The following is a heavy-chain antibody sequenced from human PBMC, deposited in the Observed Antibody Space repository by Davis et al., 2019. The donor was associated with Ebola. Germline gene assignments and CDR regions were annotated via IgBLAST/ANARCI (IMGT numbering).Heavy chain of an antibody. J-gene: IGHJ6*02. CDR1: GYTFTRYY. V-gene: IGHV1-46*01. CDR2: INPGGGST. Sequence: AASVKVSCKASGYTFTRYYIHWVRQAPGQGLEWLGIINPGGGSTTYAQKFQGRVTMTRDTSTSTVYMDLSSLRSEDTAVYYCARVDNWNRQSYFYGMDVWGQGTTVTVSS. CDR3: ARVDNWNRQSYFYGMDV. D-gene: IGHD1-20*01.